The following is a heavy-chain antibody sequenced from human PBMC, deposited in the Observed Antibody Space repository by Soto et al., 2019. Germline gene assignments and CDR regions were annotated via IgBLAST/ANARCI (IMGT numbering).Heavy chain of an antibody. D-gene: IGHD3-10*01. CDR1: DGSVGGYY. J-gene: IGHJ4*02. CDR3: ARNPSGMLTDSYYLDS. V-gene: IGHV4-4*07. CDR2: IYATTTGST. Sequence: PSDTLSLTCTVSDGSVGGYYCNWIRQHTGKGLEGIGRIYATTTGSTNYNPSLKGRVTMSIDTSKKQFSLKLTSVTAADTALYYXARNPSGMLTDSYYLDSWGRGILVTVSS.